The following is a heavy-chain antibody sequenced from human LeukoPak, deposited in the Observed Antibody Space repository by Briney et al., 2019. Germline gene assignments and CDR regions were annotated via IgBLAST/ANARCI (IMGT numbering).Heavy chain of an antibody. V-gene: IGHV4-4*07. J-gene: IGHJ6*03. D-gene: IGHD6-13*01. CDR1: GGSISSYY. CDR2: IYTSGST. CDR3: ARGDNIYSSSRGWYYYYMDV. Sequence: SETLSLTCTVSGGSISSYYWSWIRQPAGKGLEWIGRIYTSGSTNYNPSLKSRVTMSVDTSKNQFSLKLSSVTAADTAVYYCARGDNIYSSSRGWYYYYMDVWGKGTTVTVSS.